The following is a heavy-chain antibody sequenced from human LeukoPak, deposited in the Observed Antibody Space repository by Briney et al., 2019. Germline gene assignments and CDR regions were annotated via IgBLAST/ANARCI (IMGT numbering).Heavy chain of an antibody. CDR2: INYKGGTT. V-gene: IGHV3-64*02. J-gene: IGHJ4*02. Sequence: PGGSLRLSCAASGFTLSSFSMHWVRQSPGRGLEYVSAINYKGGTTYYADSVKGRFTISRDNSKNTLYLQMASLRDEDMGVYYCARGPRGSYGYEVVSNYWGQGTLVTVSS. CDR3: ARGPRGSYGYEVVSNY. D-gene: IGHD5-18*01. CDR1: GFTLSSFS.